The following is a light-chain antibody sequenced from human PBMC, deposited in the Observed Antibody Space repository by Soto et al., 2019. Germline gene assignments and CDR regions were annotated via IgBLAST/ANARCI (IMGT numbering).Light chain of an antibody. CDR1: QSFSSSY. Sequence: EIWIRHSPATLSVSPGERATLSCGASQSFSSSYLAWYQQKPGQAPRLLIYGASSRATGIPDRFSGSGSGTDFTLTISRLEPEDFAVYYCQQYGSSPWTFGQGTKVDIK. J-gene: IGKJ1*01. CDR2: GAS. V-gene: IGKV3-20*01. CDR3: QQYGSSPWT.